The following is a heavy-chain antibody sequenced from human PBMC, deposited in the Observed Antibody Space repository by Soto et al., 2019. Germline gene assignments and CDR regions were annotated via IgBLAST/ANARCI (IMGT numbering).Heavy chain of an antibody. CDR1: GYTFTNYA. CDR2: INTANGDT. V-gene: IGHV1-3*04. Sequence: QIQLVQSGAEMKKPGASVKVSCKASGYTFTNYAMHWVRQAPGQSLEWMGRINTANGDTIYSQNFQGRVTITRDASARTVDLELSSLRFEDSAVYYCGRGQATFDPWGQGTLVTVSS. CDR3: GRGQATFDP. J-gene: IGHJ5*02.